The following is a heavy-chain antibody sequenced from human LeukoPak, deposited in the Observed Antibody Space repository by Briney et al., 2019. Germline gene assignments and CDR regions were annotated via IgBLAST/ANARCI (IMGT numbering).Heavy chain of an antibody. CDR1: GFTFSSYS. V-gene: IGHV3-48*01. CDR3: ARDRSTATRWGIDY. CDR2: ISRSSGTV. J-gene: IGHJ4*02. D-gene: IGHD3-16*01. Sequence: SGGSLRLSCAASGFTFSSYSMNWVRQAPGKGLEWVSYISRSSGTVYYADSVKGRFTISRDSARNSLYLQMNSLRGEDTAVYYCARDRSTATRWGIDYWGQGTLVTVSS.